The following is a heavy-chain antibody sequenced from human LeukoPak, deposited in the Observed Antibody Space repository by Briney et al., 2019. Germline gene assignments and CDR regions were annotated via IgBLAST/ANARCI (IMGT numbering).Heavy chain of an antibody. V-gene: IGHV1-69*01. Sequence: SVKVSCKASGGTFSSYAISWVRQAPGQGLEWMGGIIPIFGTANYAQKFQGRATITADESTSTAYMELSSLRPEDTAVYYCASELRYFDWTERAYYMDVWGKGTTVTVSS. D-gene: IGHD3-9*01. J-gene: IGHJ6*03. CDR2: IIPIFGTA. CDR1: GGTFSSYA. CDR3: ASELRYFDWTERAYYMDV.